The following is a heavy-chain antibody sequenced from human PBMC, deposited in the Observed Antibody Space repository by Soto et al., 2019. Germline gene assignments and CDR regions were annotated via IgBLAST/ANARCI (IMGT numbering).Heavy chain of an antibody. CDR1: GGSISSINDY. V-gene: IGHV4-39*07. D-gene: IGHD5-12*01. Sequence: SETLSLTCTVSGGSISSINDYWGWIRQPPGKGLEWIGSINHSGSTNYNPSLKSRVTISVDTSKNQFSLKLSSVTAADTAVYYCARVFHSGYDSGGDYWGQGTLVTVSS. CDR2: INHSGST. J-gene: IGHJ4*02. CDR3: ARVFHSGYDSGGDY.